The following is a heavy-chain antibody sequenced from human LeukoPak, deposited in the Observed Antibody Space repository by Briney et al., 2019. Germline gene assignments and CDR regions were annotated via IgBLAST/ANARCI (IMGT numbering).Heavy chain of an antibody. Sequence: GASVKVSCKVSGYTLTELSMHWVRQAPGKGVEWMGGFDPEDGETIYAQKFQGRLTMTEDTSTDTAYMELSSLTSEDTAIYYCALLGSKLLWRIDYWGQGTLVTVSS. V-gene: IGHV1-24*01. CDR3: ALLGSKLLWRIDY. CDR1: GYTLTELS. CDR2: FDPEDGET. J-gene: IGHJ4*02. D-gene: IGHD3-10*01.